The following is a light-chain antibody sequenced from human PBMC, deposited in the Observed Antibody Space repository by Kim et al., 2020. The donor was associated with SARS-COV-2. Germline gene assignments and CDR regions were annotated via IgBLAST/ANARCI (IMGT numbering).Light chain of an antibody. V-gene: IGLV2-23*02. J-gene: IGLJ2*01. CDR1: SSDVGNYNL. CDR3: CSYGGSSTFVV. CDR2: EVS. Sequence: QSITISCTGTSSDVGNYNLVSWYQQHPGKAPKLMIYEVSQRPSGVSNRFSGSKSGNTASLTISGLQAEDEADYYCCSYGGSSTFVVFGGGTQLTVL.